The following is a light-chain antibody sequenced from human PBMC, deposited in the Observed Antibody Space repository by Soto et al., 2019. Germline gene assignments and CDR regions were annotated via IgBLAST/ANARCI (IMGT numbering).Light chain of an antibody. CDR1: QSISRW. CDR2: ETS. CDR3: QQYKDYWT. Sequence: DVQMTQSPSTLSASVGDRVTITCRPSQSISRWLAWYQQKPGKAPKLLLYETSSLEDGVPSRFTGSGSGTEFSLTITRLQPEDVASYYCQQYKDYWTFGQGSKVDMK. V-gene: IGKV1-5*03. J-gene: IGKJ1*01.